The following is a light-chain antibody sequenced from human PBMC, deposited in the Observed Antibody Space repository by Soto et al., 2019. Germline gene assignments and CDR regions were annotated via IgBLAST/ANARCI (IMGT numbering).Light chain of an antibody. CDR1: QGISSA. Sequence: AIQLTQSPSSLSASVGDRVTITCRASQGISSALAWYQQKPGKAPKLLIYDASSLESGVPSRFSGSGSGTDFTLTISSLQPEDFASYYCQQFSGYPVFTFGPGTKVEIK. V-gene: IGKV1-13*02. CDR2: DAS. J-gene: IGKJ3*01. CDR3: QQFSGYPVFT.